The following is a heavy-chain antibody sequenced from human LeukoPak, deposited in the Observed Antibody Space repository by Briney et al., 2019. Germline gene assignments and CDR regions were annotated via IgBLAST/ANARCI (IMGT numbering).Heavy chain of an antibody. J-gene: IGHJ6*03. CDR3: AKNGDRGAYCSGGSCYPYYYYYMDV. D-gene: IGHD2-15*01. Sequence: PWGSLRLSCAASGFTFSSYAMSWVRQAPGKGLEWVSAISGSGGSTYYADSVKGRFTISRDNSKNTLYLQMNSLRAEDTAIYYCAKNGDRGAYCSGGSCYPYYYYYMDVWGKGTTVTISS. V-gene: IGHV3-23*01. CDR2: ISGSGGST. CDR1: GFTFSSYA.